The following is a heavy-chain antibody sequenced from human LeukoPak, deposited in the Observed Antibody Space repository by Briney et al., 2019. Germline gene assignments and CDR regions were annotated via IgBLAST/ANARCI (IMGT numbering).Heavy chain of an antibody. J-gene: IGHJ4*02. V-gene: IGHV1-69*13. CDR1: GGTFSSYA. Sequence: GASVKVSCKASGGTFSSYAISWVRQAPGQGLEWMGGVIPMVGTANIAQKFQGRVTITADESTSTAYMELSSLRSDDTAVYYCARGTDDYIVATTSFEYWGQETLVTVSS. CDR3: ARGTDDYIVATTSFEY. D-gene: IGHD5-12*01. CDR2: VIPMVGTA.